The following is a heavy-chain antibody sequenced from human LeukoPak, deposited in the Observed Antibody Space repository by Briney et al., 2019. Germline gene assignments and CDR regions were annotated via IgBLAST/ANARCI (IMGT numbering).Heavy chain of an antibody. CDR3: ARLPDRYSSSWYRDY. D-gene: IGHD6-13*01. V-gene: IGHV1-46*01. J-gene: IGHJ4*02. Sequence: ASVKVSCKASGYTFTSYYMHWVRQAPGQGLEWMGIINPSGGSTNYAQKFQGRVTMTRDTSTSTVYMELSSLRSEDTAVYYCARLPDRYSSSWYRDYWGQGTLVTVSS. CDR2: INPSGGST. CDR1: GYTFTSYY.